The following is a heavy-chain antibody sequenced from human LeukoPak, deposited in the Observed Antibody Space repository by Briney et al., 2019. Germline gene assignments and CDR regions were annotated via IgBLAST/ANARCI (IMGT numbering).Heavy chain of an antibody. CDR1: GFTFSSYG. J-gene: IGHJ4*02. CDR3: AKDLKGYCSGGSCLADY. Sequence: PGGSLRLSCAASGFTFSSYGMHWVRQAPGKGLEWVAFIRYDGSNKYYADSVKGRFTISRGNSKNTLYLQMNSLRAEGTAVYYCAKDLKGYCSGGSCLADYWGQGTLVTVSS. D-gene: IGHD2-15*01. CDR2: IRYDGSNK. V-gene: IGHV3-30*02.